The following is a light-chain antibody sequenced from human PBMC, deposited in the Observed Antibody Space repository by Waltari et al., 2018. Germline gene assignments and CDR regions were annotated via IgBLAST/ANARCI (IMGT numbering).Light chain of an antibody. CDR1: HLGEKY. J-gene: IGLJ3*02. CDR3: QAWDSSTYWV. V-gene: IGLV3-1*01. CDR2: QAT. Sequence: SYELTQPPSVSVSPGQPASITCPGAHLGEKYAWWYQQKPGQSPVLVIYQATKRPSGIPERFSGSTSGNTATLTISGTQAMDEADYYCQAWDSSTYWVFGGGTKLTVL.